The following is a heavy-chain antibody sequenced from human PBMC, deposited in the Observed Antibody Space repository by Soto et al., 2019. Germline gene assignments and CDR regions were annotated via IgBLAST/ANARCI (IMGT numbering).Heavy chain of an antibody. J-gene: IGHJ6*03. V-gene: IGHV4-34*01. CDR3: ARGRAPSPKRRGYYYMDV. CDR1: GGSFSGYY. CDR2: INHSGST. Sequence: SETLSLTCAVYGGSFSGYYWSWIRQPPGKGLEWIGEINHSGSTNYNPSLKSRVTISVDTSKNQFSLKLSSVTAADTAVYYCARGRAPSPKRRGYYYMDVWGKGTTVTVSS.